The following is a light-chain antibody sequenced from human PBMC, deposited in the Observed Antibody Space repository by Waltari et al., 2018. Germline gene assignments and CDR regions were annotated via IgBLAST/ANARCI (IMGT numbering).Light chain of an antibody. Sequence: EIVMTQSPATLSVAPGERATLSCRASQSVSSNLAWYQQKPGQAPRLLIYGASTRATGIPARFSGSGSGTEFTLTISSLQXEXFAVYYXXXXXXXPXTFGGGXKVXIK. CDR3: XXXXXXPXT. CDR2: GAS. J-gene: IGKJ4*01. V-gene: IGKV3-15*01. CDR1: QSVSSN.